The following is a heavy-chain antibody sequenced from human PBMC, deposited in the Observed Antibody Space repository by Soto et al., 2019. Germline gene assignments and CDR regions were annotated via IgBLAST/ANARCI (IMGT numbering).Heavy chain of an antibody. Sequence: EVQLVESGGGLVQPGGSLRLSCVGSGFTFSSHWMHWVRHTPGKGPVWVSRIRGDGSSTDYAESVKGRFAISRDNAKNTLYLKMNNLRAEDSAVYFCARENIAGMRAIRWFDPWGLGTQVTVSS. CDR3: ARENIAGMRAIRWFDP. CDR1: GFTFSSHW. J-gene: IGHJ5*02. V-gene: IGHV3-74*01. D-gene: IGHD6-13*01. CDR2: IRGDGSST.